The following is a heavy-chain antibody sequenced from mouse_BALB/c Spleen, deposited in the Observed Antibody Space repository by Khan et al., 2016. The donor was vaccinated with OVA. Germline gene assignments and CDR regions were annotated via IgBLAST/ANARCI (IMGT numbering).Heavy chain of an antibody. Sequence: DVRLVESGGDLVKPGGSLKLSCAASGFTFSTYGMSWVRQTPDRRLEWVATVSTGGSYTYYPDSVKGRFTISRDNAKNTLYLQMSSLKSEDTAMVYCTRLAYYYDSEGFAYWGQGTLVTVSA. CDR2: VSTGGSYT. J-gene: IGHJ3*01. D-gene: IGHD1-1*01. V-gene: IGHV5-6*02. CDR3: TRLAYYYDSEGFAY. CDR1: GFTFSTYG.